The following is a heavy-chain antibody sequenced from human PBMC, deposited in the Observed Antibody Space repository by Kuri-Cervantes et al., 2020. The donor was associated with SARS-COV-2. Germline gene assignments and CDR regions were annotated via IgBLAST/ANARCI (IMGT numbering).Heavy chain of an antibody. J-gene: IGHJ3*02. CDR1: GGSISSYY. CDR2: IYYSVSS. CDR3: AGGLRYFDWLVLGDDAFDI. V-gene: IGHV4-59*08. Sequence: GSLRLSCTVSGGSISSYYRSWIRQPPGKGLEWIGYIYYSVSSNYNPSLKSRVTISVDTSKNQFSLKLSSVTAADTAVYYCAGGLRYFDWLVLGDDAFDIWGQGTMVTVSS. D-gene: IGHD3-9*01.